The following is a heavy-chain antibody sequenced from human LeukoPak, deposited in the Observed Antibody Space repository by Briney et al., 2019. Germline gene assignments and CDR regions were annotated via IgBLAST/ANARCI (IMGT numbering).Heavy chain of an antibody. V-gene: IGHV4-39*01. CDR1: GGSVGTTNFY. CDR3: SRRFLDWLAHAY. J-gene: IGHJ4*02. CDR2: IFYSGST. Sequence: TASETLSLTCTVSGGSVGTTNFYWGWFRQPPGKGLEWIGSIFYSGSTFYNPSFQSRITISVDTSKNQFSLKLASVTAADTAVYYCSRRFLDWLAHAYWGQGSLVTVSS. D-gene: IGHD3/OR15-3a*01.